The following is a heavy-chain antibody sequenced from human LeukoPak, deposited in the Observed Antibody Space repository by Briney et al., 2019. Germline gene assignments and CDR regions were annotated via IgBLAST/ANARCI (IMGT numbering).Heavy chain of an antibody. V-gene: IGHV3-74*01. CDR3: VRDHYSGGLGYGMNV. Sequence: PGGSLRLSCAASGFTFSTYWMHWVRQAPGKGLVWVSRINSDGSNTYYADSVKGRFTISRDNAKNTVYLQMNSLRSEDTAVYYCVRDHYSGGLGYGMNVWGQGTTVTVSS. CDR1: GFTFSTYW. D-gene: IGHD2-15*01. J-gene: IGHJ6*02. CDR2: INSDGSNT.